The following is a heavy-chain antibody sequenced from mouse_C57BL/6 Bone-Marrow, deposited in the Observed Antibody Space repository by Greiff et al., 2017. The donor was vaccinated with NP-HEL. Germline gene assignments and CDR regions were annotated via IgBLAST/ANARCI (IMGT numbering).Heavy chain of an antibody. CDR3: ARHDYIRFAY. Sequence: DVKLVESGGGLVQPGGSLKLSCAASGFTFSDYGMAWVRQAPRKGPEWVAFISNLAYSIYYADTVTGRFTISRENAKNTLYLEMSSLRSEDTAMYYCARHDYIRFAYWGQGTLVTVSA. V-gene: IGHV5-15*01. CDR1: GFTFSDYG. CDR2: ISNLAYSI. D-gene: IGHD1-3*01. J-gene: IGHJ3*01.